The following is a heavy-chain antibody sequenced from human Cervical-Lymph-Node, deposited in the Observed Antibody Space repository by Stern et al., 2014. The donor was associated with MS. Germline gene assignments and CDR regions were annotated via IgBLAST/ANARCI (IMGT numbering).Heavy chain of an antibody. CDR1: GFTFDDYG. CDR2: VNGNGATT. D-gene: IGHD6-13*01. J-gene: IGHJ2*01. CDR3: ARRAAAVTYWYFDL. Sequence: EVQLVESGGDVVRPGGSLRLSCVASGFTFDDYGMGWVRQAPGTGLEWVSGVNGNGATTGYTDSMKGRFTVSRDNAKNSLYLQMHSLRAEDTAFYYCARRAAAVTYWYFDLWGRGTLVTVSS. V-gene: IGHV3-20*04.